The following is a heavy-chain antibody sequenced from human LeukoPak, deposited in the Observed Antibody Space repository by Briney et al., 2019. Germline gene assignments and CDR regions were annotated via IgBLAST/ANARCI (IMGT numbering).Heavy chain of an antibody. CDR1: GFTFDDYA. J-gene: IGHJ3*02. V-gene: IGHV3-9*03. Sequence: GRSLRLSCAASGFTFDDYAMHWVRQAPGKGLEWVSGISWNSGSIGYADSVKGRFTISRDNAKNSLYLQMNSLRAEDMTLYYCAKEKGSGRGWNAFDIWGQGTMVTVSS. CDR3: AKEKGSGRGWNAFDI. CDR2: ISWNSGSI. D-gene: IGHD3-3*01.